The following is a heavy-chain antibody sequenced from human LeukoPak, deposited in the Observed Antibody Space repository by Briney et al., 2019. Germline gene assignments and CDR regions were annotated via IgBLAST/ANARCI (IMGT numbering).Heavy chain of an antibody. J-gene: IGHJ4*02. CDR3: ARHRPYSSGWRHFDY. D-gene: IGHD6-19*01. Sequence: GESLKISCKGSGYSFSSYWIGWVRQMPGKGLEWMGIIYPGDSDTRYSPSFQGQVTISADKSISTAYLQWSSLTASDTAMYYCARHRPYSSGWRHFDYWGQGTLVTVSS. CDR2: IYPGDSDT. V-gene: IGHV5-51*01. CDR1: GYSFSSYW.